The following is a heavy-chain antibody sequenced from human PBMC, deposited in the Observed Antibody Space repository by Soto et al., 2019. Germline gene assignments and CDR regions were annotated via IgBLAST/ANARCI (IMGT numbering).Heavy chain of an antibody. Sequence: PGGSLRLSCAASGFTFSNYDMNRVRQAPGKGLECVSVISGSGGSAYYADSVQGRFTISRDNSKNTLYMQMNSLRDEDTAIYYCVREGSGWNSRGSFDFWGRGTMVTV. J-gene: IGHJ3*01. D-gene: IGHD6-19*01. V-gene: IGHV3-23*01. CDR1: GFTFSNYD. CDR3: VREGSGWNSRGSFDF. CDR2: ISGSGGSA.